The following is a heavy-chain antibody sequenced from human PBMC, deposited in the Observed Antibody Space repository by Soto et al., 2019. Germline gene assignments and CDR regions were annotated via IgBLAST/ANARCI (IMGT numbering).Heavy chain of an antibody. Sequence: ASVKVSCKASGYTFTGYYMHWVRQAPGQGLEWMGWINPNSGGTNYAQKFQGRVTMTRDTSISTAYMELSRLRSDDTAVYYCARSIVGATYYYYYGMDVWGQGTTVTVSS. CDR2: INPNSGGT. D-gene: IGHD1-26*01. J-gene: IGHJ6*02. CDR3: ARSIVGATYYYYYGMDV. CDR1: GYTFTGYY. V-gene: IGHV1-2*02.